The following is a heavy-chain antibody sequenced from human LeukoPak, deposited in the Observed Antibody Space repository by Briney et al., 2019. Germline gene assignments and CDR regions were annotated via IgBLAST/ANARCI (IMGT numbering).Heavy chain of an antibody. Sequence: GGSLRLSCATSGFSFSFYGMQWVRQAPGKGLEWVAVIWNDGSQKYYGDSVKGRFTISNDNSRKTANLQMDSLRAEDTAIYYCTRWGAGGLTLDYWGQGVLVTVSS. CDR3: TRWGAGGLTLDY. J-gene: IGHJ4*02. CDR2: IWNDGSQK. V-gene: IGHV3-33*01. CDR1: GFSFSFYG. D-gene: IGHD3-16*01.